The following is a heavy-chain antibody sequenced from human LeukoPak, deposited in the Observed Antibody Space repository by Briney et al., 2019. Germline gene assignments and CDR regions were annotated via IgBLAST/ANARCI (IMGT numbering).Heavy chain of an antibody. J-gene: IGHJ6*03. CDR1: GFTFSSYW. V-gene: IGHV3-7*01. CDR3: AAWGSGYYGYMDG. D-gene: IGHD3-22*01. Sequence: GGSLRLSCAASGFTFSSYWMSWVRQAPGKGLEWVANIKQDGSEKYYVDSVKGRFTISRDNAKNSLYLQMNSLRAEDTAVYYCAAWGSGYYGYMDGWGKGTTVTVSS. CDR2: IKQDGSEK.